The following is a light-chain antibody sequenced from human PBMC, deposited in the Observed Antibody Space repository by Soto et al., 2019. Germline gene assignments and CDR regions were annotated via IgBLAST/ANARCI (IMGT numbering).Light chain of an antibody. J-gene: IGKJ1*01. CDR3: QQYIADPG. Sequence: DIQMTQSPSTLSASVGDRVTITCRASQSINRWLAWYQQRPGKAPKLLLYRASTLESGVSSRFSGSGSGTEYTLTINNLKPDDLATYYCQQYIADPGFGQGTRVEIK. V-gene: IGKV1-5*03. CDR2: RAS. CDR1: QSINRW.